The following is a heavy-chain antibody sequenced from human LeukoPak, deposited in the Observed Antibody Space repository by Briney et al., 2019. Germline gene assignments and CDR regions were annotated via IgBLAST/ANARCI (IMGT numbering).Heavy chain of an antibody. Sequence: GVALRLSCAASGFTVCSSHMTCVRQSVGKGLEWVSFIYSGGDTSYANSVKGRFTISRDNSKNTLYLQMNSLRAEDTAVYYCARAVLGYSWVYDYWGQGTLVTVSS. CDR1: GFTVCSSH. J-gene: IGHJ4*02. D-gene: IGHD5-18*01. V-gene: IGHV3-53*01. CDR3: ARAVLGYSWVYDY. CDR2: IYSGGDT.